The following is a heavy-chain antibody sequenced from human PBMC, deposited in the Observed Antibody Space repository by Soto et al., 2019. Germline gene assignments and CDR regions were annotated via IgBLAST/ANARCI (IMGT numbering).Heavy chain of an antibody. CDR2: ISGSGGST. Sequence: GGSLRLSCAASGFTFSSYAMSWVRQAPGKGLEWVSAISGSGGSTYYADSGKGRLTIPRDNSKNTLYLQMNSLRAEDTAVYYCAKERAYCGGDCYSAGSDAFDIWGQGTMVTVSS. CDR1: GFTFSSYA. CDR3: AKERAYCGGDCYSAGSDAFDI. V-gene: IGHV3-23*01. J-gene: IGHJ3*02. D-gene: IGHD2-21*02.